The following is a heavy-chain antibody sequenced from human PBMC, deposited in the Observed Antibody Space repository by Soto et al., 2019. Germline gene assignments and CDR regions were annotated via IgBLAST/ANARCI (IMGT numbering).Heavy chain of an antibody. CDR1: GFTFSSYA. J-gene: IGHJ5*02. V-gene: IGHV3-23*01. CDR3: AKVALRFCSGGSRYGGRFDP. Sequence: EVQLLESGGGLVQPGGSLRLSCAASGFTFSSYAMSWVRQAPGKGLEWVSAIRGSGGSTYYADSVKGLFTISRDNSKNTLYLQMNSLRAEDTAVSYCAKVALRFCSGGSRYGGRFDPWGQGTLVTVSS. CDR2: IRGSGGST. D-gene: IGHD2-15*01.